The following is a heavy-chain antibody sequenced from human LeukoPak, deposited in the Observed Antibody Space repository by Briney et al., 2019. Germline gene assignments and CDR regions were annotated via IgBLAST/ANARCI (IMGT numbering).Heavy chain of an antibody. V-gene: IGHV3-53*01. CDR1: GFAVSSNY. CDR3: ARGDSTGGLDY. D-gene: IGHD6-25*01. CDR2: IYSGGST. J-gene: IGHJ4*02. Sequence: GGSLRLSCAASGFAVSSNYMSWVRQAPGKGLEWVSVIYSGGSTYYADSVKGRFTISRDNSKDTLYLQMNSLRAEDTAVYYCARGDSTGGLDYWGQGTLVTVSS.